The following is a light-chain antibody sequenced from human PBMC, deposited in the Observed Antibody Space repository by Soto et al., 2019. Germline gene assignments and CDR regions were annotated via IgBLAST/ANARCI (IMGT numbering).Light chain of an antibody. Sequence: QSALTQPASVAGSPGPSITISCTGTRSDVGGYNHGSWYQQHPGKAPKLMIYDVNKRHSGVSNHFSGSKSGNTASLTISGLEVEDEADYYCCSYAGSSTWVFGGGTQLPVL. CDR1: RSDVGGYNH. CDR3: CSYAGSSTWV. V-gene: IGLV2-23*02. CDR2: DVN. J-gene: IGLJ3*02.